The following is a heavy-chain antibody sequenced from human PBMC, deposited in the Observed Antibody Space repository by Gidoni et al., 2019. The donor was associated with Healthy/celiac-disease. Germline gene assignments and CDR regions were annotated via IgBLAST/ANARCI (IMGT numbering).Heavy chain of an antibody. CDR1: GFTFSSYS. Sequence: EVQLVESGGGLVKPGGSLRLSCAASGFTFSSYSMNWVRQAPGKGLGWVSSISSRSMYIYYADSVEGRFTISRENAKNSLYLQMNSLSAEDTAVYYCARSPGVVLRNWFDPWGQGTLVTVSS. J-gene: IGHJ5*02. V-gene: IGHV3-21*01. CDR2: ISSRSMYI. D-gene: IGHD2-8*01. CDR3: ARSPGVVLRNWFDP.